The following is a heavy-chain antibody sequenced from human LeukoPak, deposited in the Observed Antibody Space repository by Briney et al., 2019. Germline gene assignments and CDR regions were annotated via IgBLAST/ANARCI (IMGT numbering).Heavy chain of an antibody. CDR3: AREFGYSGPLYYYYYGMDV. D-gene: IGHD5-12*01. J-gene: IGHJ6*02. CDR1: GFTFSSYS. CDR2: ISSSSSYI. V-gene: IGHV3-21*01. Sequence: GGSLRLSCAASGFTFSSYSMNWVRQAPGKGLEWVSSISSSSSYIYYADSVKGRFTISRDNAKNTLYLQMNSLRAEDTAVYYCAREFGYSGPLYYYYYGMDVWGQGTTVTVSS.